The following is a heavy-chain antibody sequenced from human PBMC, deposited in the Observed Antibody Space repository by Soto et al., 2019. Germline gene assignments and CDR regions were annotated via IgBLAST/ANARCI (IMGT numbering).Heavy chain of an antibody. J-gene: IGHJ6*02. CDR1: GYSFTSYW. CDR3: ARRGGYCSGGSCYPARYGMDV. CDR2: IYPGDSDT. Sequence: PGESLKISGKGSGYSFTSYWIGWVRQMPGKGLEWMGIIYPGDSDTRYSPSFQGQVTISADKSISTAYLQWSSLKASDTAMYYCARRGGYCSGGSCYPARYGMDVWGQGTTVTVSS. V-gene: IGHV5-51*01. D-gene: IGHD2-15*01.